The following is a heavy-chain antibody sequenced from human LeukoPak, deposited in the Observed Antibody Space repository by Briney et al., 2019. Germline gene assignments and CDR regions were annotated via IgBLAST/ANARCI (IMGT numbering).Heavy chain of an antibody. Sequence: GGSLRLSCAASGFTFSSYAMSWVRQAPGKGLEWVSAISGSGGRTSYADSVKGRFTISRDNSKNTLYLQMNSLRAEDTAVYYCAELGITMIGGVWGKGTTVTISS. CDR1: GFTFSSYA. V-gene: IGHV3-23*01. CDR3: AELGITMIGGV. J-gene: IGHJ6*04. D-gene: IGHD3-10*02. CDR2: ISGSGGRT.